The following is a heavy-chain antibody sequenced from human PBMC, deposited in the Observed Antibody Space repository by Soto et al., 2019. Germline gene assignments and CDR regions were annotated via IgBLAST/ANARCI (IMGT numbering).Heavy chain of an antibody. D-gene: IGHD4-17*01. CDR3: ASAPTFSGRSTYGGHYYYYYGLDV. V-gene: IGHV4-59*01. J-gene: IGHJ6*02. CDR1: GGSISSYY. Sequence: SETLSLTCTVSGGSISSYYWSWIRQPPGKGLEWIEYIYYSGSTNYNPSLKSRVTISVDTSKNQFSLKLSSVTAADTAVYYCASAPTFSGRSTYGGHYYYYYGLDVWGQGTTVTVSS. CDR2: IYYSGST.